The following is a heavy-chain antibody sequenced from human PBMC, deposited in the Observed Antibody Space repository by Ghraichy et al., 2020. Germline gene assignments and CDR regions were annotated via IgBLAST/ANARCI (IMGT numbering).Heavy chain of an antibody. CDR2: ISHDGSNK. Sequence: GGSLRLSCAASGFSFSSYAMHWVRQPPGKGLEWVAVISHDGSNKYYADSVKGRFTISRDSSKNTLYLQMNSLRTGDTAVYYCAKVRFDGWLPQYYFDHWGQGTLVTVSS. D-gene: IGHD3-9*01. CDR3: AKVRFDGWLPQYYFDH. CDR1: GFSFSSYA. J-gene: IGHJ4*02. V-gene: IGHV3-30*18.